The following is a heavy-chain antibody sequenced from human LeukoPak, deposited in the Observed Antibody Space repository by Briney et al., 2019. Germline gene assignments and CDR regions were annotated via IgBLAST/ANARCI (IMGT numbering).Heavy chain of an antibody. CDR3: ARVFTRGYSYGHFDY. CDR2: ISSSGSPI. D-gene: IGHD5-18*01. Sequence: GGSLRLSCAASGFTFSDYYMSWIRQAPGKGPEWVSQISSSGSPIYYADSVKGRFTVSRDNAKNSLYLQMNSLRAEDTAVYYCARVFTRGYSYGHFDYWGQGALVTVSS. V-gene: IGHV3-11*01. CDR1: GFTFSDYY. J-gene: IGHJ4*02.